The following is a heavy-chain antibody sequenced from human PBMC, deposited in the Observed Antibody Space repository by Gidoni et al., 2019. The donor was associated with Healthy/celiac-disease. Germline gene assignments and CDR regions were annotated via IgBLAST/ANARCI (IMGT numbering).Heavy chain of an antibody. CDR2: IYYSGST. J-gene: IGHJ4*02. D-gene: IGHD6-19*01. CDR1: GGSISSYY. V-gene: IGHV4-59*01. CDR3: ARAGYSSGWLQEYYFDY. Sequence: QVQLQASGPGLVKPSETLSLTCTVSGGSISSYYWSWIRQPPGKGLEWIGYIYYSGSTNYNPSLKSRVTISVDTSKNQFSLKLSSVTAADTAVYYCARAGYSSGWLQEYYFDYWGQGTLVTVSS.